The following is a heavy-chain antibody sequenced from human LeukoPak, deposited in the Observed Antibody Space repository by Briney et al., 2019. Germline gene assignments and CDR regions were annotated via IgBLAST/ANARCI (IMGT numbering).Heavy chain of an antibody. CDR2: IKSITDGGTT. CDR3: TSLWMGY. J-gene: IGHJ4*02. CDR1: GFTFNNTW. D-gene: IGHD2-21*01. V-gene: IGHV3-15*01. Sequence: GGSLRLSCAAYGFTFNNTWMTWVRQAPGKGLEWVGRIKSITDGGTTDYAAPVKGRFTISRDDSKNTLSLQMNNLKTEDTAVYYCTSLWMGYWGQGTLVTVSS.